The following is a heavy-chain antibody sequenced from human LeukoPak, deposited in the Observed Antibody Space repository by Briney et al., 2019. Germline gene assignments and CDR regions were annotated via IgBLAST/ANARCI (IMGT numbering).Heavy chain of an antibody. Sequence: KVSCXXSGYTFTXYGISWVRQAPGQGLEWMGWISAYNGNTNYAQKLQGRVTMTTDTSTSTAYMELRSLRSDDTAVYYCARAPHYSNYGPYYYGMDVWGQGTTVTVPS. CDR2: ISAYNGNT. J-gene: IGHJ6*02. V-gene: IGHV1-18*01. CDR3: ARAPHYSNYGPYYYGMDV. D-gene: IGHD4-11*01. CDR1: GYTFTXYG.